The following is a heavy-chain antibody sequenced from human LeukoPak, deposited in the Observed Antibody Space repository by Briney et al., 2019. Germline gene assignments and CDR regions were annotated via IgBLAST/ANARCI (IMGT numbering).Heavy chain of an antibody. CDR3: AREYYYGSGNLFDY. J-gene: IGHJ4*02. D-gene: IGHD3-10*01. V-gene: IGHV3-74*01. CDR2: INSDGSST. CDR1: GFTFSSYW. Sequence: GGSLRLSCAASGFTFSSYWMHWVRQAPGKGLVWVSRINSDGSSTSYADSVKGRFTISRDNAKNTLYLQMNSLRAEDTAVYYCAREYYYGSGNLFDYWGQGTLVTVSS.